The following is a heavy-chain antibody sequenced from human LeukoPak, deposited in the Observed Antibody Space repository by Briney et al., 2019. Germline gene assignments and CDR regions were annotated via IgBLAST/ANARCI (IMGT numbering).Heavy chain of an antibody. CDR2: IYYSGGT. J-gene: IGHJ4*02. D-gene: IGHD1-26*01. CDR3: ARYSGSYALFDY. Sequence: SETLSLTCIVSGGSISSYYWSWIRQPPGKGLEWIGYIYYSGGTNYNPSLKSRVTISVDTSKNQFSLKLSSVTAADTAVYYCARYSGSYALFDYWGQGTLVTVSS. V-gene: IGHV4-59*01. CDR1: GGSISSYY.